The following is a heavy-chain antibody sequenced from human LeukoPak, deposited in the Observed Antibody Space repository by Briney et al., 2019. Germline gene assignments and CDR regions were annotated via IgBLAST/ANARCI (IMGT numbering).Heavy chain of an antibody. CDR2: VNPNSGNT. V-gene: IGHV1-8*01. CDR1: GYTFTSYD. Sequence: ASVKVSCKASGYTFTSYDINWVRQATGQGLEWMGWVNPNSGNTGYAQKFQGRVTMTRNTSISTAHMELSSLRSEDTAVYYCARVQWDNWFDPWGQGTLVTVSS. D-gene: IGHD6-19*01. J-gene: IGHJ5*02. CDR3: ARVQWDNWFDP.